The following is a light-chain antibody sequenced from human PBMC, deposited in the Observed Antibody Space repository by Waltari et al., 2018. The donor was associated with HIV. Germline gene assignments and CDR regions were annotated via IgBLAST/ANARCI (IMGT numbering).Light chain of an antibody. J-gene: IGKJ1*01. CDR1: QNVSIW. CDR3: QQYNTYSRT. V-gene: IGKV1-5*03. Sequence: DIQMTQSPSTLSASVGDRVTLTCRASQNVSIWLAWYQQKPAKAPNLLIYKASILESGVPSRFSGSGSGTDFSLTITSLQPDDSATYCQQYNTYSRTFGQGTKVEI. CDR2: KAS.